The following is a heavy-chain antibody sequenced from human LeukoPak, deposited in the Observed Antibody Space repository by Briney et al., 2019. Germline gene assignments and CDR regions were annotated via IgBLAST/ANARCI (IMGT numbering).Heavy chain of an antibody. CDR1: GYSISSGYY. Sequence: PSETLSLTCAVSGYSISSGYYWGWIRQPPGKGLEWIGSIYHSGSTYYNPSLKSRVTISVDTSKNQFSLNLSSVTAADTAVYYCAGPSTAMATSDFDYWGQGTLVTVSS. CDR2: IYHSGST. D-gene: IGHD5-18*01. J-gene: IGHJ4*02. CDR3: AGPSTAMATSDFDY. V-gene: IGHV4-38-2*01.